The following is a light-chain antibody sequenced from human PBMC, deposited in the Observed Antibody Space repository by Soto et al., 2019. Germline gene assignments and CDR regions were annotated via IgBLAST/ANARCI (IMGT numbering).Light chain of an antibody. CDR2: SDD. Sequence: SVLIQPPSLSGTPGQRVTISCSGSNSNIGRYSVNWYQHFPGTAPKILIYSDDERPSGVPDRFSGSKSGTSASLAISGLQSEDEAEYYCAAWDDNLNGPLFGGGTQLTVL. J-gene: IGLJ3*02. V-gene: IGLV1-44*01. CDR1: NSNIGRYS. CDR3: AAWDDNLNGPL.